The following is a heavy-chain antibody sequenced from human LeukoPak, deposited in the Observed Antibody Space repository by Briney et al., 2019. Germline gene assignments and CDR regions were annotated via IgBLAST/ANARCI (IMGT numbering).Heavy chain of an antibody. CDR1: GITFSDYY. Sequence: PGGSLRLSCAASGITFSDYYMSWIRQAPGKGLEWVAFIRYDGSNKYYADSVKGRFTISRDNSKNTLYLQMNSLRAEDTAVYYCASLLAAAGPYYYYMDVWGKGTTVTVSS. J-gene: IGHJ6*03. CDR2: IRYDGSNK. CDR3: ASLLAAAGPYYYYMDV. D-gene: IGHD6-13*01. V-gene: IGHV3-30*02.